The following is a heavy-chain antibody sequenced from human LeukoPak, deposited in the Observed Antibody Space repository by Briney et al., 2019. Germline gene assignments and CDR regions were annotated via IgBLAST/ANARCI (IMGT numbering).Heavy chain of an antibody. D-gene: IGHD1-14*01. Sequence: PGGSLRLSCAASGFTFSSYGMHWVRQAPGKGLEWVAFIRYDGSNKYYADSVKGRFTISRDNARNSLYLQMDSLRAEDTAMYYCARVGTAPRTLHNWFDPWGRGTLVTVSS. J-gene: IGHJ5*02. CDR1: GFTFSSYG. CDR3: ARVGTAPRTLHNWFDP. V-gene: IGHV3-30*02. CDR2: IRYDGSNK.